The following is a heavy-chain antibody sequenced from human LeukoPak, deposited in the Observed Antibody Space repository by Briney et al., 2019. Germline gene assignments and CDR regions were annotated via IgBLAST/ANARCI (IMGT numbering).Heavy chain of an antibody. V-gene: IGHV4-39*02. CDR1: GGSISSSSYY. CDR3: ARDQGSMIVVRTTNWYFDL. Sequence: SETLSLTCTVSGGSISSSSYYWGWIRQPPGKGLEWIGSIYYSGSTYYNPSLKSRVTISVDTSKNQFPLKLSSVTAADTAVYYCARDQGSMIVVRTTNWYFDLWGRGTLVTVSS. J-gene: IGHJ2*01. D-gene: IGHD3-22*01. CDR2: IYYSGST.